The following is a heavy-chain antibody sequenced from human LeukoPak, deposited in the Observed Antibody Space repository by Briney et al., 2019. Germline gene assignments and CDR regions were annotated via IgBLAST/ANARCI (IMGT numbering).Heavy chain of an antibody. CDR2: ISGGGDTT. Sequence: PGGSLRLSCAASGFTFSKYAMTWVRQAPGKGLQWVSAISGGGDTTHYADSVKGRFTISRGNSKNMLYLQMDSLRAEDTAVYYCATQLSVGGPTCNYMDVWGKGTTVTVSS. V-gene: IGHV3-23*01. CDR3: ATQLSVGGPTCNYMDV. D-gene: IGHD3-10*01. J-gene: IGHJ6*03. CDR1: GFTFSKYA.